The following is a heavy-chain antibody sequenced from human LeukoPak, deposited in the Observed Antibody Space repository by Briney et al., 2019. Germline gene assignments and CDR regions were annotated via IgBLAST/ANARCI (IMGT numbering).Heavy chain of an antibody. D-gene: IGHD1-14*01. J-gene: IGHJ4*02. CDR1: GFTFSDYY. V-gene: IGHV3-11*01. CDR2: ISSSGSTI. Sequence: GGSLRPSCAASGFTFSDYYMSWIRQAPGKGLEWVSYISSSGSTIYYADSVKGRFTISRDNAKNSLYLQMNSLRAEDTAVYYCAFTTRWAPFDYWGQGTLVTVSS. CDR3: AFTTRWAPFDY.